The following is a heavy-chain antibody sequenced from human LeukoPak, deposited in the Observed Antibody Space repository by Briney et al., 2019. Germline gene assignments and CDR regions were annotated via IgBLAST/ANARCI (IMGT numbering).Heavy chain of an antibody. D-gene: IGHD3-3*01. Sequence: SVKVSCKASGGTFSSYAIGWVRQAPGQGLEWMGGIIPIFGTANYAQKFQGRVTITADESTSTAYMELSSLRSEDTAVYYCAIVYERSAIFGVGPFDYWGQGTLVTVSS. CDR3: AIVYERSAIFGVGPFDY. V-gene: IGHV1-69*13. J-gene: IGHJ4*02. CDR1: GGTFSSYA. CDR2: IIPIFGTA.